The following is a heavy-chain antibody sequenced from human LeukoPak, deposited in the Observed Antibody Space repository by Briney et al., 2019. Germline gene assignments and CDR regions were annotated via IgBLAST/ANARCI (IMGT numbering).Heavy chain of an antibody. CDR3: ARDPFGYSGGWYGVLATRARQIVDY. Sequence: GASVKVSCKASGYTFTGYYMHWVRQAPGQGLEWMGWINPNSGGTNYAQKFQGRVTMTRDTSISTAYMELSRLRSDDTAVYYCARDPFGYSGGWYGVLATRARQIVDYWGQGTLVTVSS. J-gene: IGHJ4*02. D-gene: IGHD6-19*01. V-gene: IGHV1-2*02. CDR1: GYTFTGYY. CDR2: INPNSGGT.